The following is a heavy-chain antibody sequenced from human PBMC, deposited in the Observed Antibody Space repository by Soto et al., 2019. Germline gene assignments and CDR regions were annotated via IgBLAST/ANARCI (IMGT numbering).Heavy chain of an antibody. V-gene: IGHV4-4*02. Sequence: NPSETLSLTCAVSGVSIRSGNCWTLVRQTPQRGLEYIGEIFHDGTANYYPSFERRVAISVDTSKNQFSLKLTSVTAADTAIYFCARLVYDTRLNYMYFDFWGQGALVTVSS. CDR3: ARLVYDTRLNYMYFDF. J-gene: IGHJ4*02. D-gene: IGHD2-8*01. CDR2: IFHDGTA. CDR1: GVSIRSGNC.